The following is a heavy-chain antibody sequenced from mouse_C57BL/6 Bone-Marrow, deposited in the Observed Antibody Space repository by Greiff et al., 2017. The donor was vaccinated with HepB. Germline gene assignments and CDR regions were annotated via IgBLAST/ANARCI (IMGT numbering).Heavy chain of an antibody. CDR2: IDPENGDT. V-gene: IGHV14-4*01. CDR1: GFNIKDDY. J-gene: IGHJ3*01. CDR3: TLTTVVEAY. D-gene: IGHD1-1*01. Sequence: VQLQQSGAELVRPGASVKLSCTASGFNIKDDYMHWVKQRPEQGLEWIGWIDPENGDTKYASKFQGKATITADTSSNTAYLQLSSLTSEDTAVYYCTLTTVVEAYWGQGTLVTVSA.